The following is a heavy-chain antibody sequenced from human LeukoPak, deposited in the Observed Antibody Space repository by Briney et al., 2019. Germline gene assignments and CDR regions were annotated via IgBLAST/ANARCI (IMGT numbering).Heavy chain of an antibody. J-gene: IGHJ4*02. CDR2: IYYSGSS. Sequence: SETLSLTCTVSGGSINNGGYYWSWIRQHPGKGLEWIGYIYYSGSSYYNPSLRSRVTISVDTSKNHFSLKLNSVTTADTAVYYCARGDSSGWYSFFDSWGQGTLVSVSS. CDR3: ARGDSSGWYSFFDS. D-gene: IGHD6-19*01. V-gene: IGHV4-31*03. CDR1: GGSINNGGYY.